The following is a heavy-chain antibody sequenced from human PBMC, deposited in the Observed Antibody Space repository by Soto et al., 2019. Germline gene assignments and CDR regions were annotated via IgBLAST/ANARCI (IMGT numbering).Heavy chain of an antibody. D-gene: IGHD5-12*01. CDR2: IQQDGGEK. Sequence: LSCVASGFTFSGYWMSWVRQAPGKGLEWVANIQQDGGEKSYVDSVKGRFTISRDNAQNSLYLQMNSLRAEDTAVYYCARRRDGYYFDYCGQRTLVTVCS. CDR1: GFTFSGYW. CDR3: ARRRDGYYFDY. J-gene: IGHJ4*02. V-gene: IGHV3-7*03.